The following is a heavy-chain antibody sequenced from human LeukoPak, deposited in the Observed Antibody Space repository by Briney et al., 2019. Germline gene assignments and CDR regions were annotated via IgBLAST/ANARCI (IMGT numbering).Heavy chain of an antibody. Sequence: GGSLRLSCAASGFTFSSYAMSWVRQAPGKGLEWVSAISGSGGSTYYADSVKGRFTISRDNSKNTLYLQMNSLRAEDTAVYYCANRGDTSSWTDYCYYGMDVWGQGTTVTVSS. D-gene: IGHD6-13*01. V-gene: IGHV3-23*01. CDR1: GFTFSSYA. CDR2: ISGSGGST. CDR3: ANRGDTSSWTDYCYYGMDV. J-gene: IGHJ6*02.